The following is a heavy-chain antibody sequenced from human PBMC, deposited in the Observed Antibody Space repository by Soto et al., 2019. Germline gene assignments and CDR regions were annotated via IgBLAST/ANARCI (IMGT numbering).Heavy chain of an antibody. D-gene: IGHD3-22*01. CDR2: ISWNSGSI. Sequence: PGGSLRLSCAASGFTFDDYAMHWVRQAPGKGLEWVSGISWNSGSIGYADSVKGRFTISRDNAKNSLYLQMNSLRAEDTAVYYCARGYYYDSSGYYSPDPYYYYGMDVWGQGTTVTVSS. CDR1: GFTFDDYA. V-gene: IGHV3-9*01. J-gene: IGHJ6*02. CDR3: ARGYYYDSSGYYSPDPYYYYGMDV.